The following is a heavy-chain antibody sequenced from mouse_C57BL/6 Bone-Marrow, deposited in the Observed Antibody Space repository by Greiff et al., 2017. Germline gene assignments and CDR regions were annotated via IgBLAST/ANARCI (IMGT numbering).Heavy chain of an antibody. CDR3: TRDGCDAPGYAMDY. J-gene: IGHJ4*01. D-gene: IGHD2-2*01. V-gene: IGHV5-9-1*02. Sequence: DVKLQESGEGLVKPGGSLKLSCAASGFTFSSYAMSWVRQTPEKRLEWVAYISSGGDYIYYADTVKGRFTISRDNARNTLYLQMSSLKSEDTAMYYCTRDGCDAPGYAMDYWGQGASVTVSS. CDR1: GFTFSSYA. CDR2: ISSGGDYI.